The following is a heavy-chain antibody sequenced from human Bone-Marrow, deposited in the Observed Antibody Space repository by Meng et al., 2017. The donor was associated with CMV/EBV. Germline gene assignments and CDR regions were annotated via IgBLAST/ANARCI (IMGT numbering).Heavy chain of an antibody. CDR2: ISSSSNYI. CDR1: GFTFSSYS. D-gene: IGHD3-22*01. CDR3: VRGRGYMNKYYSMDV. Sequence: GGSLRLSCAASGFTFSSYSMNWVRQAPGKGLEWVSSISSSSNYIYNADSVKGRFTISRDNAKNSLYLQMNSLRAEDTAVYYCVRGRGYMNKYYSMDVWGQGTTVTVSS. V-gene: IGHV3-21*01. J-gene: IGHJ6*02.